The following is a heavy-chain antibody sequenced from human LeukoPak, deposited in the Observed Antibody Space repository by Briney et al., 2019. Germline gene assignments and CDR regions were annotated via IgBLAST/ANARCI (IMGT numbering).Heavy chain of an antibody. CDR1: GYTFTSYG. CDR2: IIPIFGTA. D-gene: IGHD2-21*01. V-gene: IGHV1-69*13. CDR3: ARGLWYNWFDP. Sequence: GASVKVSCKASGYTFTSYGISWVRQAPGQGLEWMGGIIPIFGTANYAQKFQGRVTITADESTSTAYMELSSLRSEDTAVYYCARGLWYNWFDPWGQGTLVTVSS. J-gene: IGHJ5*02.